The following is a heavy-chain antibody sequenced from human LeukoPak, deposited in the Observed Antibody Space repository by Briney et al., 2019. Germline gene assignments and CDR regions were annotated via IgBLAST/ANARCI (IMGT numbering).Heavy chain of an antibody. J-gene: IGHJ4*02. D-gene: IGHD2-21*01. CDR2: IVVGSGNT. Sequence: SVKVSCKASGFTFTSSAMQWVRQARGQRLEWIGWIVVGSGNTNYAQKFQERVTITRDMSTSTAYMELRSLRSDDTAVYYCARSSSVTIPGYYFDYWGQGTLVTVSS. CDR3: ARSSSVTIPGYYFDY. CDR1: GFTFTSSA. V-gene: IGHV1-58*02.